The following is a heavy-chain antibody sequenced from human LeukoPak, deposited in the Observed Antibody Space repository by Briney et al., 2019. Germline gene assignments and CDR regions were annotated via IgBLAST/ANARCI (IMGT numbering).Heavy chain of an antibody. D-gene: IGHD6-19*01. CDR3: VKGAGPPWFDP. J-gene: IGHJ5*02. CDR1: GASISSDTYF. Sequence: SESLSLTCTVSGASISSDTYFWSWIRQPAGKGLEWIGRISSTGRTDYNPSLTSRVTISIDTSKNHFSMKLSSVTAADTAVYYCVKGAGPPWFDPWGQGTLVTVSS. CDR2: ISSTGRT. V-gene: IGHV4-61*02.